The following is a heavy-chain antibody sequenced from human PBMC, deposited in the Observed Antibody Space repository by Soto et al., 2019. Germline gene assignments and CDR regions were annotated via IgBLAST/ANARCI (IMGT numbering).Heavy chain of an antibody. CDR1: GYTFTSFG. V-gene: IGHV1-18*01. Sequence: QVQLVQSGAEVKKPGASVKVSCKASGYTFTSFGTSWVRPAPGKGLEWMGWISPDKGNTNYAENLQGRVTMTTDTSTSTAYMELRSLRSDDTAVYYCARDHRGGTDAFDIWGQGTMVTVSS. CDR3: ARDHRGGTDAFDI. J-gene: IGHJ3*02. D-gene: IGHD2-15*01. CDR2: ISPDKGNT.